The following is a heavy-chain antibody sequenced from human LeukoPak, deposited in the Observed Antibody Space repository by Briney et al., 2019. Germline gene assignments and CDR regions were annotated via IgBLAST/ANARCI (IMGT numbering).Heavy chain of an antibody. Sequence: GGSLRLSCAASGFTFSSYAMSWVRQAPGQGLEWVSAISGSGGSTYYADSVKGRFTISRDNSNTTLYPQMNSLRAEDTAVYYCVRHQGTTFDYWGQGTLVTVSS. V-gene: IGHV3-23*01. CDR1: GFTFSSYA. CDR3: VRHQGTTFDY. J-gene: IGHJ4*02. CDR2: ISGSGGST. D-gene: IGHD1-1*01.